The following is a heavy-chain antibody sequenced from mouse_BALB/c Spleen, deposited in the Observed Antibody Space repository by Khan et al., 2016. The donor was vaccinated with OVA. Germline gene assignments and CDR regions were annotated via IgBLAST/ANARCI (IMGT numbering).Heavy chain of an antibody. CDR3: ARRAYYGHWCFDV. CDR1: GYSITSDYA. J-gene: IGHJ1*01. CDR2: ISYSGST. D-gene: IGHD1-1*02. V-gene: IGHV3-2*02. Sequence: VQLQQSGPGLVKPSQSLSLTCTVTGYSITSDYAWNWIRLFPGNKLEWMGYISYSGSTSYNPSLKSRISITRDTSKNQFFLQLNSVTTEDTATYYCARRAYYGHWCFDVWGAGTTVTVSS.